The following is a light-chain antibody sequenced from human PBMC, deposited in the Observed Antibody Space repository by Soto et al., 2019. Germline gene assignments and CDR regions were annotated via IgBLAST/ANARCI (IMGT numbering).Light chain of an antibody. J-gene: IGKJ1*01. CDR3: QQYNSYWT. V-gene: IGKV1-5*01. CDR2: YAS. CDR1: QSISSW. Sequence: DIQMTQSPSTLSGSVGDRVTITCRASQSISSWLAWYQQKPGKAPKLLIYYASSLESGVPSRFSGSGSGTEFTLTISSLQPDDFATYYCQQYNSYWTFGQGTKVDI.